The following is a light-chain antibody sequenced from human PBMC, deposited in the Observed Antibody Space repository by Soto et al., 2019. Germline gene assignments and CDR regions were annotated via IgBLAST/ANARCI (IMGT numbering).Light chain of an antibody. J-gene: IGKJ2*01. CDR2: GAS. CDR1: QSVGGST. V-gene: IGKV3-20*01. Sequence: EIVLTQSPGTLSLSPGERATLSCRASQSVGGSTLAWYQQKPGQAPRLLIYGASSRATGIPDRFSGSGSGTDFTLTISRLEPEDFAVYYCQQYGSSPLYTFGQGTKLEIK. CDR3: QQYGSSPLYT.